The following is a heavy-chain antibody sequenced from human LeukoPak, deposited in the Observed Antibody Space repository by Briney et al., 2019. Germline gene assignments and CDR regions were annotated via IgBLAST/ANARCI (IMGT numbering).Heavy chain of an antibody. D-gene: IGHD3-10*01. J-gene: IGHJ6*02. CDR1: GVSISSYY. Sequence: SETLSLTCTVSGVSISSYYWSWIRQPPGKGLEWIGYIYYSGSTNYNPSLKSRVTISVDTSKNQFSLKLSSVTAADTAVYYCARDSPLHYYGSGSYGMDVWGQGTTVTVSS. V-gene: IGHV4-59*01. CDR2: IYYSGST. CDR3: ARDSPLHYYGSGSYGMDV.